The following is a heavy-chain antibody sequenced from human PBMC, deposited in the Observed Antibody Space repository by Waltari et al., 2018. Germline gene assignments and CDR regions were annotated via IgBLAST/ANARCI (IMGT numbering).Heavy chain of an antibody. CDR2: IYHSGST. V-gene: IGHV4-38-2*01. J-gene: IGHJ4*02. CDR3: ASHQPDGTWRSHIAAAGT. Sequence: QVQLQESGPGLVKPSETLSLTCAVSGYSISSGYYWGWIRQPPGKGLEWIGSIYHSGSTYDNTSRKGRVTISVDTSKNQFSRKLSSVTAADTAVYYCASHQPDGTWRSHIAAAGTWGQGTLVTVSS. CDR1: GYSISSGYY. D-gene: IGHD6-13*01.